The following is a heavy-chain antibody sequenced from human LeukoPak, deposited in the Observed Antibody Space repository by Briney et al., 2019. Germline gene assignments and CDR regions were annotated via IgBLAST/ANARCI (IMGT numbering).Heavy chain of an antibody. V-gene: IGHV3-66*01. CDR1: GFTVGSNY. J-gene: IGHJ6*02. D-gene: IGHD3-10*01. Sequence: GGSLRLSCAASGFTVGSNYMSWVRQAPGKGLEWVSVIYSGGSTYYADSVKGRFTISRDNSKNTLYLQMNSLRAEDTAVYYCARDGYYGSGSYYGMDVWGQGTTVTVSS. CDR3: ARDGYYGSGSYYGMDV. CDR2: IYSGGST.